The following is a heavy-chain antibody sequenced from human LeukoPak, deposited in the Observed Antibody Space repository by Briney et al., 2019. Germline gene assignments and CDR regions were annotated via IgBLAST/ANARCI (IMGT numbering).Heavy chain of an antibody. J-gene: IGHJ3*02. D-gene: IGHD3-10*01. Sequence: GGSLRLSCAASGFTFSNYSMNWVRQAPGKGLEWVSSISSSSIYIYYADSVKGRFTISRGYAKNSLYLQMNSLRAEDTAVYYCASTESGGYYYDSGSYADAFDIWGQGTMVTVSS. CDR2: ISSSSIYI. CDR1: GFTFSNYS. CDR3: ASTESGGYYYDSGSYADAFDI. V-gene: IGHV3-21*01.